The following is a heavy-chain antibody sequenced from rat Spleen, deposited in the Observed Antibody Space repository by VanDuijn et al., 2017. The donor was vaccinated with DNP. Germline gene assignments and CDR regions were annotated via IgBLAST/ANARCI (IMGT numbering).Heavy chain of an antibody. CDR1: GFSLTNYG. Sequence: QVQLKESGPGLVQPSETLSLTCTVSGFSLTNYGVIWVRQSPGKGLEWMGMVGGHGNTDYNSALKSRLSISRDTSKSQVFLKMNSLQTDDTAIYYCTRESWGYVMDAWGQGASVTVSS. D-gene: IGHD5-1*01. V-gene: IGHV2S75*01. CDR3: TRESWGYVMDA. J-gene: IGHJ4*01. CDR2: VGGHGNT.